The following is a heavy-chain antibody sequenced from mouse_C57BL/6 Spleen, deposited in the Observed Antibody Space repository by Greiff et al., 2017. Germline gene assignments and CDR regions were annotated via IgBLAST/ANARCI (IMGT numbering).Heavy chain of an antibody. V-gene: IGHV1-59*01. CDR2: IDPSDSYT. J-gene: IGHJ4*01. CDR3: ASKEYYAMDY. CDR1: GYTFTSYW. D-gene: IGHD1-3*01. Sequence: QVQLKQPGAELVRPGTSVKLSCKASGYTFTSYWMHWVKQRPGQGLEWIGVIDPSDSYTNYNQKFKGKATLTVDTSSSTAYMQLSSLTSEDSAVYYCASKEYYAMDYWGQGTSVTVSS.